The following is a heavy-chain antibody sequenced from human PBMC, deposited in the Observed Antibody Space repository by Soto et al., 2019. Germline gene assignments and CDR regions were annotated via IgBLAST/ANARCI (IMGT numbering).Heavy chain of an antibody. CDR3: ARGDQYGGIPYYFAH. CDR1: GGTFSSYA. CDR2: IIPIFGTA. J-gene: IGHJ4*02. D-gene: IGHD2-15*01. V-gene: IGHV1-69*01. Sequence: QVQLVQSGAEVKKPGSSVKVSCKASGGTFSSYAISWVRQAPGQGLEWMGGIIPIFGTANYAQKFQGRDTITADESTSPAYMQLSSLRSEDTAVYYCARGDQYGGIPYYFAHWGQGPLITVSS.